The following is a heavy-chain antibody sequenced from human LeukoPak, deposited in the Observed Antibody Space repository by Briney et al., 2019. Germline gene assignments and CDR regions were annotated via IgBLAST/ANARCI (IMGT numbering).Heavy chain of an antibody. V-gene: IGHV1-18*01. CDR1: GYTFTSYG. Sequence: ASVKVSCKASGYTFTSYGISWVRQAPGQGLEWMGWISAYNGNTNYAQKLQGRVTMTTDTSTSTAYMELRSLRSDDTAVYYCARDIVVVPAAISDNWFDPWGQGTLVTVSS. CDR2: ISAYNGNT. J-gene: IGHJ5*02. D-gene: IGHD2-2*02. CDR3: ARDIVVVPAAISDNWFDP.